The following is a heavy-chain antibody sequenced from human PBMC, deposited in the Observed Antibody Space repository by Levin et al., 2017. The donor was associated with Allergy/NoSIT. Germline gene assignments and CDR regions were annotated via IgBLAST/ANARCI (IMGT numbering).Heavy chain of an antibody. D-gene: IGHD1-26*01. CDR2: ISGSGGST. Sequence: GESLKISCAASGFTFSSYAMSWVRQAPGKGLEWVSAISGSGGSTYYADSVKGRFTISRDNSKNTLYLQMNSLRAEDTAVYYCAKDQAGATLPDAFDIWGQGTMVTVSS. V-gene: IGHV3-23*01. CDR3: AKDQAGATLPDAFDI. J-gene: IGHJ3*02. CDR1: GFTFSSYA.